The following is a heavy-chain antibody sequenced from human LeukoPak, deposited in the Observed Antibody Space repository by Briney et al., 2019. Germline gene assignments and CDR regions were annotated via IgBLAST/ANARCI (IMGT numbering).Heavy chain of an antibody. CDR1: GYTFTGYY. V-gene: IGHV1-2*02. J-gene: IGHJ6*03. CDR3: ASLATDYYYMDV. Sequence: ASVKVSCKASGYTFTGYYMHWVRQAPGQGLEWMGWINPNSGGTNYAQKFQGRVTMTRDTSISTAYMELRSLSSDDTAVYYCASLATDYYYMDVWGKGTTVTVSS. CDR2: INPNSGGT.